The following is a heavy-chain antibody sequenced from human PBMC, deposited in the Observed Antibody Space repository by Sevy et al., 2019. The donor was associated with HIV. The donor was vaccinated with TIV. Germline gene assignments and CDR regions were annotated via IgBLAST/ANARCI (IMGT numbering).Heavy chain of an antibody. CDR1: GFTFSRYD. Sequence: GGSLRLSCAASGFTFSRYDMHWVRQATGKGLEWVSSIGTAGDTYYPGSVKGRFTISRANAKKTQYLQMNSLRDGDTAVYYGAGGTRYSGSYYLGDDAFDIWGQGTMVTVSS. CDR3: AGGTRYSGSYYLGDDAFDI. D-gene: IGHD1-26*01. J-gene: IGHJ3*02. V-gene: IGHV3-13*01. CDR2: IGTAGDT.